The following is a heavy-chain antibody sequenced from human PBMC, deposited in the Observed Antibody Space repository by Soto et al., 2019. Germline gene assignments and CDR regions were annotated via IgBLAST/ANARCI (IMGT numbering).Heavy chain of an antibody. D-gene: IGHD2-8*01. J-gene: IGHJ3*02. V-gene: IGHV3-23*01. CDR1: GFTFSTYA. CDR3: AHPRGYGVFDAYDI. Sequence: EVQLLESGGGLVQPGGCLRLSCAASGFTFSTYAMSWVRQAPGKGLEWVSAISASGESTYSADSVKGRFTISRDNSMNALYLQMSSLRSEDTVVYYCAHPRGYGVFDAYDIWGQGTMVTVSS. CDR2: ISASGEST.